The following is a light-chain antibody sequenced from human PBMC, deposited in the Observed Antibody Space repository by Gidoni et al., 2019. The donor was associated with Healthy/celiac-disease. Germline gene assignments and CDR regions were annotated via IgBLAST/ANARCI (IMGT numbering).Light chain of an antibody. CDR1: QSISSY. V-gene: IGKV1-39*01. CDR3: QQSYSTPQMYT. CDR2: AAS. J-gene: IGKJ2*01. Sequence: DIQMTQSPSSLSASVGDRVTITCRASQSISSYLNWYQQKPGKAPKLLIYAASSLQSGVPSRFSGSGSGTDFTLTISSLQPEDFATYYCQQSYSTPQMYTFXQXTKLETK.